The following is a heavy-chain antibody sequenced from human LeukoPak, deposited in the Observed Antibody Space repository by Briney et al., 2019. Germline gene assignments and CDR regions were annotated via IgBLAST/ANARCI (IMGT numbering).Heavy chain of an antibody. CDR3: AREEYGDYVGYFDY. CDR1: GFTVSSNY. Sequence: GGSLRLSCAASGFTVSSNYMSWVRQAPGKGLEWVSVIYSGGSTYYADSVKGRFTISRDNSKNTLYLQMNSLRAEDTAVYHCAREEYGDYVGYFDYWGQGTLVTVSS. CDR2: IYSGGST. J-gene: IGHJ4*02. D-gene: IGHD4-17*01. V-gene: IGHV3-66*02.